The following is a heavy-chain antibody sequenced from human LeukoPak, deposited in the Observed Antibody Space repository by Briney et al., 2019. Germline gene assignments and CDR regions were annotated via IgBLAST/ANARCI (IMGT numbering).Heavy chain of an antibody. V-gene: IGHV1-2*02. Sequence: GASVKVSCKASGYTFTGYYMHWVRQAPGQGLEWMGWINPNSGGTNYAQKFQGRVTMTRDTSISTAYMELSRLRSDDTAVYYCARDLAAAGADWFDPWGQGTLVTVSS. D-gene: IGHD6-13*01. J-gene: IGHJ5*02. CDR3: ARDLAAAGADWFDP. CDR1: GYTFTGYY. CDR2: INPNSGGT.